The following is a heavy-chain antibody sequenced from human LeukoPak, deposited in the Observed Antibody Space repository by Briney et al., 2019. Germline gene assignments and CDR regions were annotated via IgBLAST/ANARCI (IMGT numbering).Heavy chain of an antibody. J-gene: IGHJ4*02. V-gene: IGHV3-7*01. CDR2: IKQDGSEK. Sequence: PGGSLRLSCAAPGFTFSTYGMSWVRQAPGKGLEWVANIKQDGSEKYSVDSVKGRFTISRDNAKNSLYLQMNSLRAEDTAVYYCGTSLISAARTRLVVVWGQGTLVSVSS. D-gene: IGHD6-13*01. CDR3: GTSLISAARTRLVVV. CDR1: GFTFSTYG.